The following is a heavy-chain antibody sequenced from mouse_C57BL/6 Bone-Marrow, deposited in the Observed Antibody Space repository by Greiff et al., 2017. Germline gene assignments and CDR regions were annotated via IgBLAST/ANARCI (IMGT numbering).Heavy chain of an antibody. V-gene: IGHV1-15*01. Sequence: QVQLQQSGAELVRPGASVTLSCKASGYTFTDYEMHWVKQTPVHGLEWIGAIDPETGGTAYNQKFKGKAILTADKSSSTAYMELRSLTSEVSAVYYCTRWIYYDYDSYFDYWGKGTTLTVSS. D-gene: IGHD2-4*01. CDR3: TRWIYYDYDSYFDY. CDR2: IDPETGGT. CDR1: GYTFTDYE. J-gene: IGHJ2*01.